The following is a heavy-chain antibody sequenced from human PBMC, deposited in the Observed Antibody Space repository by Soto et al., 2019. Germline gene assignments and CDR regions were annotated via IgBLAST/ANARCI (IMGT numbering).Heavy chain of an antibody. CDR1: GGSISSGGYY. V-gene: IGHV4-31*03. Sequence: SETLSLTCTVSGGSISSGGYYWSWIRQHPGKGLEWIGYIYYSGSTYYNPSLKSRVTISVDTSKNQFSLKLSSVTAADTAVYYCATPSRPDSSGYYRLGGGYYYYGMDVWGQGTTVTVSS. J-gene: IGHJ6*02. CDR2: IYYSGST. CDR3: ATPSRPDSSGYYRLGGGYYYYGMDV. D-gene: IGHD3-22*01.